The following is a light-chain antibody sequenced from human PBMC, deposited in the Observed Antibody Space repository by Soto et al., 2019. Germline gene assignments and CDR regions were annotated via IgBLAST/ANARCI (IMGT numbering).Light chain of an antibody. J-gene: IGKJ5*01. Sequence: DIQMTLSPSSVSASVGDRVTITCRASQGITNRLAWYQQKPGKAPKLLIYEASSLQSGVPSRISGSGSGTDFTLTISSLQPEDFATYYCQQANSFPITFGQGTRLEIK. V-gene: IGKV1D-12*01. CDR1: QGITNR. CDR3: QQANSFPIT. CDR2: EAS.